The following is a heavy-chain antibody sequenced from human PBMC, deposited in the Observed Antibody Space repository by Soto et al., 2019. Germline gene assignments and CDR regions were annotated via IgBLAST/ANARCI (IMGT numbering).Heavy chain of an antibody. CDR3: ARDVGYYGSGSYSNSLNWFDP. CDR1: GGSISSGGYY. D-gene: IGHD3-10*01. Sequence: PSDTLSLTCTVSGGSISSGGYYWSWIRQHPGKGLEWIGYIYYSGSTYYNPSLKSRVTISVDTSKNQFSLKLSSVTAADTAVYYCARDVGYYGSGSYSNSLNWFDPWGQGTLVTVSS. J-gene: IGHJ5*02. CDR2: IYYSGST. V-gene: IGHV4-31*03.